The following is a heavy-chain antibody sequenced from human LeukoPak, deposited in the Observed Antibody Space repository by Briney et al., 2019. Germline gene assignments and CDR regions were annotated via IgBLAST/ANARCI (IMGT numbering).Heavy chain of an antibody. CDR3: ARVVYYYDSSGYYTYFDY. J-gene: IGHJ4*02. CDR1: GYTFTSYG. D-gene: IGHD3-22*01. CDR2: ISAYNGNT. V-gene: IGHV1-18*01. Sequence: ASVKVSCKASGYTFTSYGISWVRQAPGQGLEWTGWISAYNGNTNYAQKLQGRVTMTTDTSTSTAYMELRSLRSDDTAVYYCARVVYYYDSSGYYTYFDYWGQGTLVTVSS.